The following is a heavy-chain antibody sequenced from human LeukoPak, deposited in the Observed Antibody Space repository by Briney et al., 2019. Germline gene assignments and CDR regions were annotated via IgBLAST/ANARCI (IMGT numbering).Heavy chain of an antibody. V-gene: IGHV3-21*01. D-gene: IGHD3-10*01. CDR1: AFTFRSYS. CDR2: ISSSGTYI. J-gene: IGHJ4*02. Sequence: GGSLILPCAASAFTFRSYSINWVRQAPGKGLEWVSSISSSGTYIYYADSVRGRFTISRDNAKNSLHLQMNSLRAEDTAVYYCARGSGVQVRSSTDNWGQGTLVTVSS. CDR3: ARGSGVQVRSSTDN.